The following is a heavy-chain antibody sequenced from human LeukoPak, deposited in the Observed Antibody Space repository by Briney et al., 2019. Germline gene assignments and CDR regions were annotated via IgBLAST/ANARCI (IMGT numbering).Heavy chain of an antibody. CDR2: ISSSSSYI. J-gene: IGHJ6*02. V-gene: IGHV3-21*01. CDR3: XXXXXXXXFWSGPGNMDV. Sequence: GGSLRLSCAASGFTFSSYSMNWVRQAPGKGLEWVSSISSSSSYIYYADSVKGRSTISRDNAKNSLYLQMNSLRAEDTAVYYXXXXXXXXXFWSGPGNMDVWGQGTTVTVSS. CDR1: GFTFSSYS. D-gene: IGHD3-3*01.